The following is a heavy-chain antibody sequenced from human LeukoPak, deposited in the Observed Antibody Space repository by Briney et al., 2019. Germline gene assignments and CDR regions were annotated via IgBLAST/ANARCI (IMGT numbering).Heavy chain of an antibody. CDR1: AGSISSSRYY. CDR3: ARGYNYGSGRVYYYSYMDV. Sequence: SSETLSLTCTVSAGSISSSRYYWGWISQPPGKGLEWIGRIYYSGSTYYSPSLKSRVTISVDTSKNQFSLKLSSVTAADTAVYYCARGYNYGSGRVYYYSYMDVWGKGTTVTVSS. D-gene: IGHD5-18*01. CDR2: IYYSGST. J-gene: IGHJ6*03. V-gene: IGHV4-39*01.